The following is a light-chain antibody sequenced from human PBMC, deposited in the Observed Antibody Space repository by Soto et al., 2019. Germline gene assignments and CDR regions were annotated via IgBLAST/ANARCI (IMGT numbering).Light chain of an antibody. J-gene: IGKJ3*01. V-gene: IGKV1-9*01. CDR3: QQLNSYPPWT. Sequence: DIQLTQSPSFLSASVGDRVTITCRASQGISSYLAWYQQKPGKSPKPLIYAASTFQSGVPSRFSGSGSGTEFTLTIISLQPEDFATHYCQQLNSYPPWTFCPGTQGDIK. CDR1: QGISSY. CDR2: AAS.